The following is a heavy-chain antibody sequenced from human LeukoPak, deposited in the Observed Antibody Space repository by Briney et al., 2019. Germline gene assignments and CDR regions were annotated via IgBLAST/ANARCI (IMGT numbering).Heavy chain of an antibody. D-gene: IGHD3-22*01. J-gene: IGHJ4*02. Sequence: GGSLRLSCAASGFTFSSYSMNWVRQAPGKGLEWVSSISSSSSSYIYYADSVKGRFTISRDNAKNSLYLQMNSLRAEDTAVYYCARDLSYYDSSGYYDYWGQGTLVTVSS. CDR2: ISSSSSSYI. CDR3: ARDLSYYDSSGYYDY. CDR1: GFTFSSYS. V-gene: IGHV3-21*01.